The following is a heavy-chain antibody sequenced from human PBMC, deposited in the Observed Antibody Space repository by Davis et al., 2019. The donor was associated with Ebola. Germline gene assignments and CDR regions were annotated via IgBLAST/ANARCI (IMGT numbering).Heavy chain of an antibody. CDR1: GYTFTSYD. J-gene: IGHJ6*02. Sequence: ASVKVSCKASGYTFTSYDINWVRQATGQGLEWMGWMNPNSGNTGYAQKFQGRVTITRNTSISTAYMELRSLRSDDTAVYYCARGRYDFWSGARYGMDVWGQGTTVTVSS. CDR2: MNPNSGNT. D-gene: IGHD3-3*01. CDR3: ARGRYDFWSGARYGMDV. V-gene: IGHV1-8*03.